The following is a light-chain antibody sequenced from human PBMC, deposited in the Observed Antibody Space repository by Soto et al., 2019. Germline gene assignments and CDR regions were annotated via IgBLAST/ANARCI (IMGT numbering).Light chain of an antibody. J-gene: IGLJ2*01. V-gene: IGLV1-40*01. Sequence: QSALTQPPSVSGAPGQRVTISCTGSSSNIGAGYNVHWYQHLPGSAPKLLIFLNSNRPSGVPDRVSGSKSGTSASLAISGLQAEDEADYYCQSYDSSLSGVVFGGGTKLTVL. CDR1: SSNIGAGYN. CDR2: LNS. CDR3: QSYDSSLSGVV.